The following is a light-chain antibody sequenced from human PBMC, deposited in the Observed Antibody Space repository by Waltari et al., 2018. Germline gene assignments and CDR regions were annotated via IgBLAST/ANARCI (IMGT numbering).Light chain of an antibody. CDR2: LGS. V-gene: IGKV2-28*01. Sequence: DIVMTQSPLSLPVTPGEPASISCRSSQSLLQSSGYNYFDWYLQKPGQSPQLLIYLGSNRASGVPDRFSGSGSDTDFTLKISRVEAEDVGVYFCMQTLQTPNTFGQGTKLEIK. CDR3: MQTLQTPNT. J-gene: IGKJ2*01. CDR1: QSLLQSSGYNY.